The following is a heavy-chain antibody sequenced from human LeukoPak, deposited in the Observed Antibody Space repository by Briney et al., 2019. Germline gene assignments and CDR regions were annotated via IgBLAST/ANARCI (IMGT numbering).Heavy chain of an antibody. J-gene: IGHJ4*02. CDR1: GFTFSSYA. Sequence: GASLRLSCAASGFTFSSYAMSWVRQAPGKGLEWVSAISGSGGSTDYADSVKGRFTISRDNAKNSLYLQMNSLRAEDTAVYYCARAPYCIGGSCRFDYWGQGTLVTVSS. CDR2: ISGSGGST. CDR3: ARAPYCIGGSCRFDY. V-gene: IGHV3-23*01. D-gene: IGHD2-15*01.